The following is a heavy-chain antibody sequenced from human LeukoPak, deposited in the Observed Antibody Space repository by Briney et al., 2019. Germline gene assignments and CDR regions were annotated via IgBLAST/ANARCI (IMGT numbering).Heavy chain of an antibody. CDR1: GFTFSSYA. Sequence: PGGSLRLSCAASGFTFSSYAMTWVRQAPGKGLEWVSTISGSGRSTYYANSVKGRFTISRDNSKNTLNLQMNSLRAEDTAVYYCATLYSSGWYSTVGDYWGQGTLVTVSS. D-gene: IGHD6-19*01. V-gene: IGHV3-23*01. CDR3: ATLYSSGWYSTVGDY. CDR2: ISGSGRST. J-gene: IGHJ4*02.